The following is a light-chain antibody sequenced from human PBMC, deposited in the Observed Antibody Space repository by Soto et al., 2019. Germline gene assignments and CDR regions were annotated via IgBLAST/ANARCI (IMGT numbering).Light chain of an antibody. CDR1: SSDVGSYNL. CDR2: EVS. V-gene: IGLV2-23*02. CDR3: CSYAGSSNYV. Sequence: QSVLTQPASVSGSPGQSITISCTGTSSDVGSYNLVSWYQQHPGKAPKLMIYEVSKRPSGVSNRSSGSKSGNTASLTISGLQAEDEADYYCCSYAGSSNYVFGTGTKVTVL. J-gene: IGLJ1*01.